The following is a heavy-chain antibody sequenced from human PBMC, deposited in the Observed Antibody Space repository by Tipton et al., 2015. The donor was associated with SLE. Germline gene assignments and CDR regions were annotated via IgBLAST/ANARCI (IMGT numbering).Heavy chain of an antibody. CDR1: GYTFTYRY. D-gene: IGHD4-17*01. CDR3: ASGGDYGGDPFEI. V-gene: IGHV1-45*02. CDR2: ITAFNGGT. Sequence: QLVQSGPEVKKTGSSVKVSCKASGYTFTYRYLHWVRQAPGQALEWMGWITAFNGGTKYAQKFQDRVTITSDSSRTTSYMQLSSLSSEDTAIYFCASGGDYGGDPFEIWGQGTMVTASS. J-gene: IGHJ3*02.